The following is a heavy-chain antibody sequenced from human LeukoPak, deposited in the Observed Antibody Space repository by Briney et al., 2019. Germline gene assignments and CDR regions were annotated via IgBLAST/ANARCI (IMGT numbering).Heavy chain of an antibody. J-gene: IGHJ4*02. V-gene: IGHV3-53*01. Sequence: GGSLRLSCAASGFSFDRFTMNWVRQAPGKGLEWVSVIYSSGSTYYADSVKGRFTISRDNSKNTLHLQMNTLRAEDTAVYYCASRIATAGSVDYWGQGTLVTVSS. CDR2: IYSSGST. D-gene: IGHD6-13*01. CDR1: GFSFDRFT. CDR3: ASRIATAGSVDY.